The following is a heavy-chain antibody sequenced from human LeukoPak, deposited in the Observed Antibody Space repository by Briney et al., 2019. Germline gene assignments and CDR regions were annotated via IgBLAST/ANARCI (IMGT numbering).Heavy chain of an antibody. CDR3: ASTASIHDYFDY. CDR1: EFTFSSYA. CDR2: ISGSGGST. Sequence: QSGGSLRLSCAASEFTFSSYAMSWVRQAPGKGLEWVSTISGSGGSTYYAESVKGRFTISRDNNKNTLYLQMNSLRADDTAVYYCASTASIHDYFDYWGQGTLVTVSS. V-gene: IGHV3-23*01. D-gene: IGHD2/OR15-2a*01. J-gene: IGHJ4*02.